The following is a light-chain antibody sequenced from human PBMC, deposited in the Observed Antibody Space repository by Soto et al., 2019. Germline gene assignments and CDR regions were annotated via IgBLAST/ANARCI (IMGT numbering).Light chain of an antibody. Sequence: QSVLTQPPSVSAAPGQRVTISCSGSSSNIGKNSVSWYQQVPGTAPKLLIYDNNKRPSGIPDRFSGSKSGTSATLGITGLQTGDEADYYCGTWDSSLSANWVFGGGTKLTVL. J-gene: IGLJ3*02. V-gene: IGLV1-51*01. CDR2: DNN. CDR3: GTWDSSLSANWV. CDR1: SSNIGKNS.